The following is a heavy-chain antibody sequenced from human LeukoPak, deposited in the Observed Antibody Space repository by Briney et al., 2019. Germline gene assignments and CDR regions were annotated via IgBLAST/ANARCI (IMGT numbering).Heavy chain of an antibody. CDR2: ISYGGSNK. CDR1: GFTFSSYA. V-gene: IGHV3-30-3*01. D-gene: IGHD3-9*01. CDR3: ARSPYYDILAGFDYYFDY. J-gene: IGHJ4*02. Sequence: GGSLRLSCAASGFTFSSYAMHWVRQAPGKGLEWVADISYGGSNKYYADSVKGRLTISRDNSKSTLYLQMNSLRADDTATYYCARSPYYDILAGFDYYFDYWGQGTLVTVSS.